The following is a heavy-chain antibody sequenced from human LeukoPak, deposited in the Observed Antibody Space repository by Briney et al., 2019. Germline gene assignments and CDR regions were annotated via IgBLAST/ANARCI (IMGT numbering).Heavy chain of an antibody. CDR3: AKDLSSSGSYSSVDY. V-gene: IGHV3-74*01. CDR1: GFTFSNYW. D-gene: IGHD1-26*01. CDR2: INSDGINT. J-gene: IGHJ4*02. Sequence: GGSLRLSCAASGFTFSNYWMHWVRQAPGKGLVWVSRINSDGINTSYADSVKGRFTISRDNAKNALYLQMNSLRAEDTAVYYCAKDLSSSGSYSSVDYWGQGTLVTVSS.